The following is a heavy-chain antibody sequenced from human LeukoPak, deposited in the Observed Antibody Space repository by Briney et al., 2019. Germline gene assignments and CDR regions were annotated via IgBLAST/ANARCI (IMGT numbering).Heavy chain of an antibody. J-gene: IGHJ4*02. D-gene: IGHD3-10*01. Sequence: GGSLRLSCAASGFSFSSYWMYWVRQAPGRGLEWVSSIYSDGSSKNYADSVRGGLTISRENAKKKLYWKMNRLREEETGVYYCASLIGRRGDFDCWGQGTLVTVSS. CDR1: GFSFSSYW. CDR2: IYSDGSSK. V-gene: IGHV3-74*01. CDR3: ASLIGRRGDFDC.